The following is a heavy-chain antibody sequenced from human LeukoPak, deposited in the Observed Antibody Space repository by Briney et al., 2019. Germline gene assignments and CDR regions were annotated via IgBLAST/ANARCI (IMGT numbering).Heavy chain of an antibody. Sequence: SETLSLTCTVSGGSIGSYYWSWIRQPAGKGLEWIGRIYTSGSTNYDPSLKSRVTMSVDTSKNQFSLKLSSVTAADTAVYYCARGGAIKNFDYWGQGTLVTVSS. V-gene: IGHV4-4*07. D-gene: IGHD1-26*01. CDR1: GGSIGSYY. CDR2: IYTSGST. J-gene: IGHJ4*02. CDR3: ARGGAIKNFDY.